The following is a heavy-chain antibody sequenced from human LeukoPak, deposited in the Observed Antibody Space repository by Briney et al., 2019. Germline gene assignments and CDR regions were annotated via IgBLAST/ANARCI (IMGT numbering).Heavy chain of an antibody. CDR3: ARIGVWFGEGNLSGYFDY. V-gene: IGHV4-39*02. Sequence: KASETLSLTCTVSGASISSSSYYWGWIRQPPGKGLESIGSIYFGGSTYYTPALQSRVTISVDTSKNHFSLKVTSVTAADTAVYYCARIGVWFGEGNLSGYFDYWGQGTLVTVSS. CDR1: GASISSSSYY. D-gene: IGHD3-10*01. CDR2: IYFGGST. J-gene: IGHJ4*02.